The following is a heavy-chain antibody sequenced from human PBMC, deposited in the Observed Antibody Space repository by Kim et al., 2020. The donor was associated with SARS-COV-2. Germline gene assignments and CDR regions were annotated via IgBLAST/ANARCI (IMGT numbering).Heavy chain of an antibody. CDR3: ARVGSGFGGLLKGFDY. Sequence: ASVKVSCKASGYTFTSYYMHWVRQAPGQGLEWMGIINPSGGSTSYAQKFQGRVTMTRDTSTSTVYMELSSLRSEDTAVYYCARVGSGFGGLLKGFDYWGQGTLVTVSS. CDR1: GYTFTSYY. D-gene: IGHD3-10*01. J-gene: IGHJ4*02. CDR2: INPSGGST. V-gene: IGHV1-46*01.